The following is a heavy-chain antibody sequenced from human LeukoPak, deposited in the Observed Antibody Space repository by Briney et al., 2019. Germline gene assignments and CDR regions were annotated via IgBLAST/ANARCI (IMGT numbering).Heavy chain of an antibody. CDR1: GFTFSSYS. V-gene: IGHV3-21*01. J-gene: IGHJ6*02. CDR2: ISGGSPYI. Sequence: GSVRLSCAASGFTFSSYSMNWVRQAPGKGLEWVSSISGGSPYIDYADSVKGRFTISRDNAKNSLYLQMNSLRAEDTAVYYCARDVYYGMDVWGQGTTISVSS. CDR3: ARDVYYGMDV.